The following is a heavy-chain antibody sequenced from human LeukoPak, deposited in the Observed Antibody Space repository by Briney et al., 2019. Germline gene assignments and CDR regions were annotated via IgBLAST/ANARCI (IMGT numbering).Heavy chain of an antibody. D-gene: IGHD3-3*01. CDR3: ARSGPSRYDFWSGYYTPSPPMDY. CDR2: INHSGST. CDR1: GGSFSGYY. V-gene: IGHV4-34*01. Sequence: SGTLSLTCAVYGGSFSGYYWSWIRQPPGKGLEWVGEINHSGSTNYNPSLKSRVTISVDTSKNQFSLKLSSVTAADTAVYYCARSGPSRYDFWSGYYTPSPPMDYWGQGTLVTVSS. J-gene: IGHJ4*02.